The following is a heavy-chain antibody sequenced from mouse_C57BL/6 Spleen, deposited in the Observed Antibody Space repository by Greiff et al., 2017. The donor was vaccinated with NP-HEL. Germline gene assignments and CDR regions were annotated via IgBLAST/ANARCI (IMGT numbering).Heavy chain of an antibody. Sequence: QVQLQQPGAELVKPGASVKLSCKASGYTFTSYWMHWVKQRPGQGLEWIGMIHPNSGSTNYNEKFKSKATLTGDKSSSSAYMQLISLTSEDSEVCSSARHPICYDSAWFAYWGQGTLVTVSA. CDR1: GYTFTSYW. J-gene: IGHJ3*01. CDR3: ARHPICYDSAWFAY. V-gene: IGHV1-64*01. D-gene: IGHD2-4*01. CDR2: IHPNSGST.